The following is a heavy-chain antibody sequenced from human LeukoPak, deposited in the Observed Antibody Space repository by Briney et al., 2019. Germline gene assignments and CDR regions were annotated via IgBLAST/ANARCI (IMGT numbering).Heavy chain of an antibody. CDR2: INPSGGST. J-gene: IGHJ3*02. V-gene: IGHV1-46*01. CDR3: ARDSPDYGDYAGAFDI. CDR1: GYTFTSYG. Sequence: ASVKVSCKASGYTFTSYGISWVRQAPGQGLEWMGIINPSGGSTSYAQKFQGRVTMTRDTSTSTVYMELSSLRSEDTAVYYCARDSPDYGDYAGAFDIWGQGTMVTVSS. D-gene: IGHD4-17*01.